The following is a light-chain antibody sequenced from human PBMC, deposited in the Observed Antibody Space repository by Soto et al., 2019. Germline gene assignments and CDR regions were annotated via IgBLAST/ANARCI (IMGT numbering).Light chain of an antibody. V-gene: IGLV4-69*01. CDR3: QTWDTGIRV. CDR1: SGHINYA. CDR2: LNTDGSQ. Sequence: QSVLTQSPSASASLGASVKLTCTLSSGHINYAIAWHQQQPEKGPRYLMKLNTDGSQIKGDGIPDRFSGSISGAERYLTISSLQSEDEADYYCQTWDTGIRVFGGGTKLTVL. J-gene: IGLJ3*02.